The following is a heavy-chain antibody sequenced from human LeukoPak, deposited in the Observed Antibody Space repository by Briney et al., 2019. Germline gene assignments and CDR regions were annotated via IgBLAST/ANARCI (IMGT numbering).Heavy chain of an antibody. Sequence: LSETLSLTSAVSGGSINSSGYYWDWIRQPPGKGLEWIGSSYYSGSTYYNPSLKSRVTVSVDTSKNQFSLKLTSVTAADTAVYYCARIIGTRSYYFDYWGQGTLVTVSS. V-gene: IGHV4-39*01. CDR1: GGSINSSGYY. CDR2: SYYSGST. J-gene: IGHJ4*02. CDR3: ARIIGTRSYYFDY. D-gene: IGHD3-10*01.